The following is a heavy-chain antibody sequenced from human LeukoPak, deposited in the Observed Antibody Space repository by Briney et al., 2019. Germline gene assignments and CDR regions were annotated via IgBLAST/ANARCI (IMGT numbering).Heavy chain of an antibody. CDR3: ARGGRDLQAAYFDY. V-gene: IGHV4-34*01. Sequence: SETLSLTCAVYGGSFSGYYWSWIRQPPGKGLEWIGEINHSGSTNYNPSLKSRVTISVDTSKNQFSLKLSSVPAADTAVYYCARGGRDLQAAYFDYWGQGTLVTVSS. CDR1: GGSFSGYY. J-gene: IGHJ4*02. CDR2: INHSGST.